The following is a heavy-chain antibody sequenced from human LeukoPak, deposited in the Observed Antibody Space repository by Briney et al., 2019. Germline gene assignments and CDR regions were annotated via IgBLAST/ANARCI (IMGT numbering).Heavy chain of an antibody. CDR2: IYYSGST. Sequence: TTSETLSLTCTVSGGSISSSGYYWGWIRQPPGKGLEWIGSIYYSGSTYYNPSLKSRVTISVDTSKNQFSLKLSSVTAADTAVYYCARSTVTTNFVFYWGQGTLVTVSS. CDR3: ARSTVTTNFVFY. V-gene: IGHV4-39*01. CDR1: GGSISSSGYY. J-gene: IGHJ4*02. D-gene: IGHD4-17*01.